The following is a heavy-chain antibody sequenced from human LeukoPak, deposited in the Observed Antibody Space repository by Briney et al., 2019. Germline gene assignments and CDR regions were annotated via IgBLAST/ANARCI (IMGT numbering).Heavy chain of an antibody. Sequence: SVKVSCKASGGTFSSYAISWVRQAPGQGLEWMGGIIPIFGTANYAQKFQGRVTITADESTSTAYMELSSLRSEDTAVYYCARDSKGYCSSTSCYHEGPFDYWGQGTLVTVSS. CDR2: IIPIFGTA. V-gene: IGHV1-69*13. J-gene: IGHJ4*02. D-gene: IGHD2-2*01. CDR3: ARDSKGYCSSTSCYHEGPFDY. CDR1: GGTFSSYA.